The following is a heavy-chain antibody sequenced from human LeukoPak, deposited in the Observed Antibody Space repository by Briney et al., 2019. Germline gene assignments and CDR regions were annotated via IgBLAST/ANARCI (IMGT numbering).Heavy chain of an antibody. CDR3: AKSRDGGASALDY. V-gene: IGHV3-23*01. D-gene: IGHD3-16*01. CDR1: GFTLSTYG. CDR2: ISGSGGSS. Sequence: GGSLRLSCAASGFTLSTYGMSWVRQAPGKGLEWVSLISGSGGSSNYADSVKGRFTISRDNSKNTVFLQMNSLRAEDTAVCYCAKSRDGGASALDYWGQGTLVTVSS. J-gene: IGHJ4*02.